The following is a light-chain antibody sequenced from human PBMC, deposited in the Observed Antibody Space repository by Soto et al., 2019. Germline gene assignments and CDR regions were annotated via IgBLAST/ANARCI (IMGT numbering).Light chain of an antibody. V-gene: IGKV1-39*01. CDR1: QLINGY. J-gene: IGKJ1*01. CDR3: QQTYSPLRT. CDR2: TAS. Sequence: DIQLTQSPSSLSASLGDRVTISCRASQLINGYLNWYQQKPGKAPRLLIYTASNLQSGVPSRFGGTRSGTDFTLIISDLQAEDFATYYCQQTYSPLRTFGQGTRVEIK.